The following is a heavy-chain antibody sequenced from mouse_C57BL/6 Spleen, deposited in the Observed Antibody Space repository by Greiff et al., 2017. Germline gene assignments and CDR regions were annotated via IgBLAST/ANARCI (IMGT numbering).Heavy chain of an antibody. CDR3: ARSGYYVYYAMDY. Sequence: QVQLQQPGAELVRPGSSVKLSCKASGYTFTSYWMDWVKQRPGQGLEWIGNIYPSDSETHYNQKFKDKATLTVDKSSSTAYMQLSSLTSEDSAVYYCARSGYYVYYAMDYWGQGTSVTVSS. J-gene: IGHJ4*01. D-gene: IGHD2-3*01. V-gene: IGHV1-61*01. CDR2: IYPSDSET. CDR1: GYTFTSYW.